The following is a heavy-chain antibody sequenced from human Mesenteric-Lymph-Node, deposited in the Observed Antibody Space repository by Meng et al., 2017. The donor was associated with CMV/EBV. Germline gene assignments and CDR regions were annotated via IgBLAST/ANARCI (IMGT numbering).Heavy chain of an antibody. CDR2: IDQSGTT. D-gene: IGHD3-10*01. Sequence: LSLTCAVYGGSSSGHYWTWIRQPPGKGLEWVGEIDQSGTTNYNPSLKSRVTISIETPRSHFSLKLRSVTAADTAVYYCARGWFGELFAWGQGTLVTVSS. CDR3: ARGWFGELFA. CDR1: GGSSSGHY. J-gene: IGHJ5*02. V-gene: IGHV4-34*01.